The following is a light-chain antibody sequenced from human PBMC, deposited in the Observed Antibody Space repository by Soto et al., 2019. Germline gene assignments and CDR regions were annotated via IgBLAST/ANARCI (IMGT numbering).Light chain of an antibody. CDR3: TSYTSTSAPGV. Sequence: QSALTQPASVSGSPGQSITISCTGTSSDVGGYNYVSWYQQHPGKAPGLLIYDVTRRPSGVSNRFSASKSGNTASLTISGLQAEDEADYYCTSYTSTSAPGVFGGGTKLTVL. CDR2: DVT. J-gene: IGLJ3*02. CDR1: SSDVGGYNY. V-gene: IGLV2-14*03.